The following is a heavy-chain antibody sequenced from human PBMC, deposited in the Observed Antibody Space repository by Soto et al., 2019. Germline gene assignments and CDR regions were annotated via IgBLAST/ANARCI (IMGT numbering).Heavy chain of an antibody. Sequence: QVQLQESGPGLVKPSQTLSLTCTVSGGSISSGDYYWSWIRQPPGKGLEWIGYIYYSGSTYYNPSLKSRVTISVDTSKNQFPLKLSSVTAADTAVYYCARDSPSGDSSGYYPSWGQGTLVTVSS. CDR3: ARDSPSGDSSGYYPS. J-gene: IGHJ4*02. CDR2: IYYSGST. D-gene: IGHD3-22*01. V-gene: IGHV4-30-4*01. CDR1: GGSISSGDYY.